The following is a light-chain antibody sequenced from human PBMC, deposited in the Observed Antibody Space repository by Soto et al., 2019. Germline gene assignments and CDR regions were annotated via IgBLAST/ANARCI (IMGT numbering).Light chain of an antibody. J-gene: IGKJ1*01. CDR2: VAP. CDR1: QNIENY. CDR3: QQTYSSPQT. V-gene: IGKV1-39*01. Sequence: DIQMTQSPSSLSASVGDSVTITGRASQNIENYVNLYQVKPGKAPKLLIRVAPGFQGDVPPYFSGSGSGTHFTLTIRSLQPDDFATYYCQQTYSSPQTFGQGTKVEIK.